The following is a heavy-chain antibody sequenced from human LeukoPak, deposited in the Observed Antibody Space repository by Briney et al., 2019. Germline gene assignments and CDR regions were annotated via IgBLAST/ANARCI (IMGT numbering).Heavy chain of an antibody. D-gene: IGHD3-22*01. CDR1: GGSISSGDYY. Sequence: SQTQSLTCTVSGGSISSGDYYGSWIRQPPGKGLEWIGYIYYSGSTYYNPSLKSRVTISVDTSKNQFSLKLSSVTAADTAVYYCARARYYYDSSGGLDAFDIWGQGTMVTVSS. CDR3: ARARYYYDSSGGLDAFDI. V-gene: IGHV4-30-4*01. J-gene: IGHJ3*02. CDR2: IYYSGST.